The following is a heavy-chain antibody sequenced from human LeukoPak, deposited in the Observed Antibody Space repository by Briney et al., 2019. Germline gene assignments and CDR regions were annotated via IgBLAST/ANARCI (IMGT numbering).Heavy chain of an antibody. D-gene: IGHD4-17*01. V-gene: IGHV3-74*01. CDR3: ARGDYGDYFYYMDV. CDR2: INSDGSST. CDR1: GFTFSSYW. Sequence: QPGGSLRLSCAASGFTFSSYWMHRVRQAPGKGLVWVSRINSDGSSTSYADSVKGRFTISRDNAKNTLYLQMNSLRAEDTAVYYCARGDYGDYFYYMDVWGKGTTVTVSS. J-gene: IGHJ6*03.